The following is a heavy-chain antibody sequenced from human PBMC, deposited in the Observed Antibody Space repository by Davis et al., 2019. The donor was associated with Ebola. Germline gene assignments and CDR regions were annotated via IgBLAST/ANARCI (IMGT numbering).Heavy chain of an antibody. CDR2: IRSKAYGGTT. J-gene: IGHJ6*02. Sequence: SLNISCTASGFTFGDYAMSWFRQAPGKGLEWVGFIRSKAYGGTTEYAASVKGRFTISRDDSKSIAYLQMNSLKTEDTAVYYCTRVRFLEWLLWYGMDVWGQGTTVTVSS. V-gene: IGHV3-49*03. D-gene: IGHD3-3*01. CDR1: GFTFGDYA. CDR3: TRVRFLEWLLWYGMDV.